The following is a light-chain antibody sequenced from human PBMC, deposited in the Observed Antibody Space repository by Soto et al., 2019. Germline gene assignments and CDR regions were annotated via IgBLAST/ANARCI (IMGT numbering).Light chain of an antibody. V-gene: IGKV1-5*03. J-gene: IGKJ1*01. CDR2: KAS. CDR3: QHYNSYSEA. Sequence: TQMTQSPSTLSASVGDSVSITCRASRDIGTWLAWFQQKPGRAPNLLIYKASTLKSGVPSRFSGSGSGTEFTLTISSLQPDDFATYYCQHYNSYSEAFGQGTKVELK. CDR1: RDIGTW.